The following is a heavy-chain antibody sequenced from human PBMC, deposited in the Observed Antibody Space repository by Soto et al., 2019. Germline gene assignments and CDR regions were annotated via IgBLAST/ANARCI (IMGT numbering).Heavy chain of an antibody. CDR1: GGSINSGGYC. D-gene: IGHD5-18*01. CDR2: ISYGGST. Sequence: QVQLQESGPGLVKPSQTLSLTCTVSGGSINSGGYCWSWIRQHPGKGLDWIGCISYGGSTSYNPSLKRRVTIPVDTSKNQFSLKLTSVPAADPAVYSCSRGILVWGQGALITVSS. CDR3: SRGILV. J-gene: IGHJ4*02. V-gene: IGHV4-31*03.